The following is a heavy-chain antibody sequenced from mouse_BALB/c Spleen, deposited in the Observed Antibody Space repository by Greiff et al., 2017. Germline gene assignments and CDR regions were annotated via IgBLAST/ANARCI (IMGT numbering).Heavy chain of an antibody. J-gene: IGHJ4*01. V-gene: IGHV2-6-2*01. CDR3: ARHGGYYGNYDAMDY. CDR1: GFSLTSYG. Sequence: VQLVESGPDLVAPSQSLSITCTVSGFSLTSYGVHWVRQPPGKGLEWLVVIWSDGSTTYNSALKSRLSISKDNSKSQVFLKMNSLQTDDTAMYYCARHGGYYGNYDAMDYWGQGTSVTVSS. CDR2: IWSDGST. D-gene: IGHD2-1*01.